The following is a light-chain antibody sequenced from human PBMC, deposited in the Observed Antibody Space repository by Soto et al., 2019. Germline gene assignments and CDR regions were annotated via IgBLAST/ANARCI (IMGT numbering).Light chain of an antibody. J-gene: IGLJ2*01. CDR1: SSDVGGYNY. CDR3: SSYTSPSPVV. V-gene: IGLV2-14*01. CDR2: EVN. Sequence: QSVLTQPASVSGSPGQSITISCTGTSSDVGGYNYVYWYQQLPGKAPKLMIYEVNNRPSGVSNRFSGSKSGNTASLTISGLQAEDEADYYCSSYTSPSPVVFGGGTKVTVL.